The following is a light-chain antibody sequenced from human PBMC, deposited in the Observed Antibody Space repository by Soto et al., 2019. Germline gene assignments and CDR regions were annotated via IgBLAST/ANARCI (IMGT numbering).Light chain of an antibody. V-gene: IGKV1-39*01. CDR3: QQTYSPPFT. CDR1: HTFSSF. Sequence: DIQMTQYPSSLSASVGDRVTITCRASHTFSSFLNWYQQKRGKPPTLLIYSAFNLRSGVPSRFAGSGGGADFRLTISSLKPGDFATYYCQQTYSPPFTFGQAPSRELK. J-gene: IGKJ2*01. CDR2: SAF.